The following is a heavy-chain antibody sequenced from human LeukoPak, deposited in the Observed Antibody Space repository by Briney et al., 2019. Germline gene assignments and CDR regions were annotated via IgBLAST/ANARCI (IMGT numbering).Heavy chain of an antibody. V-gene: IGHV1-69*05. D-gene: IGHD5-24*01. CDR3: ARESRDVYNLYYFDY. J-gene: IGHJ4*02. CDR1: GNTFSSYT. CDR2: IIPIFGTA. Sequence: ASVKVSRRASGNTFSSYTISWVRQAPGQGLEWMGRIIPIFGTANYAQKFQGRVTITTDESTSTAYMELSSLRSEDTAVYYCARESRDVYNLYYFDYWGQGTLVTVSS.